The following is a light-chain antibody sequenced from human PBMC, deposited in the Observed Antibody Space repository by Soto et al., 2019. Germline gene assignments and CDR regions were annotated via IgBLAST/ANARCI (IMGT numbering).Light chain of an antibody. J-gene: IGLJ3*02. CDR1: SSNIGRNS. V-gene: IGLV1-44*01. CDR3: AAWDATLNGWV. CDR2: SDS. Sequence: QSVLTQPPSASGTPGQRVTLSCSGSSSNIGRNSVNWYQQLPGTAPKPLMYSDSQRPSGVPDRFSGSKSDTSASLAVSGLQSEDEADYYCAAWDATLNGWVFGGGTKLTVL.